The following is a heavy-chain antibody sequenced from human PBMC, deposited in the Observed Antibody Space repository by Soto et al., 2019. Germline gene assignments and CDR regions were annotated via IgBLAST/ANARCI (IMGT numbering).Heavy chain of an antibody. Sequence: GGSLRLSCTASGFTFTSYNFHWVRQAPGKGLEWVAVISEDGGTEYFADSVRGRFLISKDTSKNTVYLQMYSLRPEETGVYFCARSLPPTVYALGYWGQAILVTLSS. D-gene: IGHD2-8*01. CDR2: ISEDGGTE. CDR3: ARSLPPTVYALGY. CDR1: GFTFTSYN. J-gene: IGHJ4*02. V-gene: IGHV3-30-3*01.